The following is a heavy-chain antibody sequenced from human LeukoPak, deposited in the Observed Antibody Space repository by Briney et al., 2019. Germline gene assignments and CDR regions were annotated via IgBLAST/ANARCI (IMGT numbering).Heavy chain of an antibody. D-gene: IGHD3-3*01. CDR3: ARDRMSAIFGVVKAWFDP. CDR1: GGSISSYY. V-gene: IGHV4-4*07. J-gene: IGHJ5*02. Sequence: SETLSLTCTVSGGSISSYYWSWIRQPAGKGLEWIGRIYTSGSTNYNPSLKSRVTMSVDTSKNQFSLKLSSVTAADTAVYYCARDRMSAIFGVVKAWFDPWGQGTLVTVSS. CDR2: IYTSGST.